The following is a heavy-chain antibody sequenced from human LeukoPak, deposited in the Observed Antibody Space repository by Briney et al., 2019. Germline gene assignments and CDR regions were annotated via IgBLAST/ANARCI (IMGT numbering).Heavy chain of an antibody. CDR2: ISYSGST. CDR3: ARGRLGGSGSYYNVLDY. D-gene: IGHD3-10*01. Sequence: SETLSLTCTGSGGSISSYYWSWIRQPPGKGLKWIGYISYSGSTNYSPSLKSRVTISVDTSRNQFSLKLSSVTAADTAVYYCARGRLGGSGSYYNVLDYWGQGTLVTVSS. V-gene: IGHV4-59*01. J-gene: IGHJ4*02. CDR1: GGSISSYY.